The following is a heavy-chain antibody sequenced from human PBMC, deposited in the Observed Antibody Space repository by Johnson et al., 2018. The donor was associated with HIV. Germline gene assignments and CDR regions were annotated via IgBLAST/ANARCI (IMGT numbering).Heavy chain of an antibody. D-gene: IGHD4-17*01. CDR1: GFDFNTHN. V-gene: IGHV3-30*02. J-gene: IGHJ3*02. Sequence: QVQLVESGGDVVQPGRSLRLSCAAFGFDFNTHNIHWVRQAPGKGLEWVAFIRYDGSSKYYADSVKGRFTISRDNSKNTLYLQMNSLGAEDTAVYYCAQEGPLTVTTVMDAFVIWGQGTMVTVSS. CDR2: IRYDGSSK. CDR3: AQEGPLTVTTVMDAFVI.